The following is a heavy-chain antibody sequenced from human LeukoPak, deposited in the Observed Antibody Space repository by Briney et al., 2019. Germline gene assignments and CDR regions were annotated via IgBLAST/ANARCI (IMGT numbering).Heavy chain of an antibody. D-gene: IGHD5-18*01. J-gene: IGHJ4*02. CDR1: GFTFSSYA. V-gene: IGHV3-64*01. Sequence: GGSLRLSCAASGFTFSSYAMHWVRQAPGKGLEYVSAISSNGGSTYYANSVKGRFTISRDNSKNTLYLQMGSLRAEDMAVYYCARVLYYSYGLDYWGQGTLVTVSS. CDR2: ISSNGGST. CDR3: ARVLYYSYGLDY.